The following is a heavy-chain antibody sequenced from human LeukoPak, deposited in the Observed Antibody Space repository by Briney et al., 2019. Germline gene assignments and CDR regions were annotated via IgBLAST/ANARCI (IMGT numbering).Heavy chain of an antibody. J-gene: IGHJ4*02. CDR3: AAVYYDFRSGISGKYYFDY. V-gene: IGHV4-34*01. Sequence: SETLSLTCAVYGGSFSGYYWSWIRQPPGKGLEWIGEINHSGSTNYNPSLKSRVTISVGTSKNQFSLKLSSVTAADTAVYYCAAVYYDFRSGISGKYYFDYWGQGTLVTVPS. CDR2: INHSGST. D-gene: IGHD3-3*01. CDR1: GGSFSGYY.